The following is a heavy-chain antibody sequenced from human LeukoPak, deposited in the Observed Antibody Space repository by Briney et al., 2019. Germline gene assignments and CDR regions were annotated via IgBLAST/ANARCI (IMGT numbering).Heavy chain of an antibody. CDR3: ARVVIRGYYFDY. CDR1: GGSISNYY. V-gene: IGHV4-59*08. Sequence: SETLSLTCTVSGGSISNYYWSWIRQPPGKGLEWIGYIYYSGTTKYNPSLKSRVTISVDTSKNQFSLKLSSVTAADTAVYYCARVVIRGYYFDYWGQGTLVTVSS. J-gene: IGHJ4*02. D-gene: IGHD3-22*01. CDR2: IYYSGTT.